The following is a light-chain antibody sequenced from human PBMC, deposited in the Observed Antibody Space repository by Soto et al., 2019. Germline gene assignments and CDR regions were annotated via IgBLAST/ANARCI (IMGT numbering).Light chain of an antibody. Sequence: DIQMAQSPSTLSGSVGDRVTITFQASQDITNCLNWYHQKPGKAPKLLIYDASNLETGVPSRFSGSGSGRHFTFTITSLQPEDIGTYYCQQYEFLPVTFGRGTKVDIK. J-gene: IGKJ2*01. CDR3: QQYEFLPVT. V-gene: IGKV1-33*01. CDR1: QDITNC. CDR2: DAS.